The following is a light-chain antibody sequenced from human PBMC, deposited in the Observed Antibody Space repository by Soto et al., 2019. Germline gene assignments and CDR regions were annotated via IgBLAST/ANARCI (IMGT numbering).Light chain of an antibody. CDR3: QQYGSSPWT. CDR1: QSVSSSY. J-gene: IGKJ1*01. Sequence: EIELTQSPGTLSLSPGETATLSSTASQSVSSSYLAWYQQKPGQAPRLLIYGASSRATGIPDRFSGSGSGTDFTLTISRLEPEDFAVYYCQQYGSSPWTFGQGTKVDIK. CDR2: GAS. V-gene: IGKV3-20*01.